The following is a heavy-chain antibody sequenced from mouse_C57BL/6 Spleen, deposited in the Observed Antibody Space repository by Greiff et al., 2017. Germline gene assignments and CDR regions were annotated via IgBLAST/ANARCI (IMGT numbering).Heavy chain of an antibody. CDR1: GFTFSSYT. D-gene: IGHD2-14*01. J-gene: IGHJ2*01. V-gene: IGHV5-9*01. Sequence: VQLKESGGGLVKPGGSLKLSGAASGFTFSSYTMSWVGQTPEKRLGRVATISGGGGNTYYPDSVKGRFTISRDKAKNTLYLQMSSLRSEDTALDDGARQGVRRQDYFDYWGQGTTLTVSS. CDR2: ISGGGGNT. CDR3: ARQGVRRQDYFDY.